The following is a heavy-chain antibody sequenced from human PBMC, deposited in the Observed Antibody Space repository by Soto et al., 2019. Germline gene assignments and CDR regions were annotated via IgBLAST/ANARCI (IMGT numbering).Heavy chain of an antibody. Sequence: EVQLVESGGGLVQPGRSLRLSCAASGFTFDDYAMHWVRQGPGKGLEWVSGISSNSGSVGYADSVQGRFIISRDNAQNSLYLQMNSLRPEDTAWYYCAKGQRYCTSASWYFFPRVDDPWGRGTLVTVSS. CDR2: ISSNSGSV. V-gene: IGHV3-9*01. J-gene: IGHJ5*02. D-gene: IGHD2-2*01. CDR3: AKGQRYCTSASWYFFPRVDDP. CDR1: GFTFDDYA.